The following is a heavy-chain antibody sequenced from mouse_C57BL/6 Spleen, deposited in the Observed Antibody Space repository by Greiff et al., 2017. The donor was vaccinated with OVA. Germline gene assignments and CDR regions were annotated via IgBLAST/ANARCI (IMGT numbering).Heavy chain of an antibody. CDR2: INPSNGGT. Sequence: QVQLQQPGTELVKPGASVKLSCKASGYTFTSYWMHWVKQRPGQGLEWIGNINPSNGGTNYNEKFKSKATLTVDKSSSTAYMQLSSLTSGDSAVYYGARVCNWYYFDYWGQGTTLTVSS. CDR1: GYTFTSYW. J-gene: IGHJ2*01. CDR3: ARVCNWYYFDY. V-gene: IGHV1-53*01. D-gene: IGHD4-1*01.